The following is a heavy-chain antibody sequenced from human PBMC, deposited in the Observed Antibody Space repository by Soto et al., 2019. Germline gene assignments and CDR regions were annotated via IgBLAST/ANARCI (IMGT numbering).Heavy chain of an antibody. J-gene: IGHJ6*02. CDR1: GYTFTSYA. Sequence: QVQLVQSGAEVKKPGASVKVSCKASGYTFTSYAMHWVRQAPGQRLEWMGWINAGNGNTKYSQKFQGRVTITRDTSASTAYMELSSLRSEDTAVYYWARDDSGYDPSLYYYYGMDVWGQGTTVTVSS. CDR3: ARDDSGYDPSLYYYYGMDV. D-gene: IGHD5-12*01. V-gene: IGHV1-3*01. CDR2: INAGNGNT.